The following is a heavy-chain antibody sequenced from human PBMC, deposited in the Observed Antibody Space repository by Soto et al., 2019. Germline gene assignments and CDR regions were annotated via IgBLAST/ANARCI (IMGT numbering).Heavy chain of an antibody. V-gene: IGHV4-30-2*02. D-gene: IGHD3-16*01. J-gene: IGHJ4*02. CDR3: ARRYGGNFDY. Sequence: SETLSLTCTVSGGSINSGDYSWTWIRQPPGKGLEWIGYIYHTGTTYYNTSLKSRVTVSVDTSKNQFSLKLSSVTAADTAVYYCARRYGGNFDYWGQGTLVTVSS. CDR2: IYHTGTT. CDR1: GGSINSGDYS.